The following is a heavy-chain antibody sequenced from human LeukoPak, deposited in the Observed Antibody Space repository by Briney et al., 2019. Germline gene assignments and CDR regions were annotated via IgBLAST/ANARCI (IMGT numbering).Heavy chain of an antibody. J-gene: IGHJ4*02. CDR1: GYTFTSYG. CDR3: ARDEYHKMGYTPREYYFDY. V-gene: IGHV1-69*13. D-gene: IGHD2-2*02. Sequence: ASVKVSCKASGYTFTSYGISWVRQAPGQGLEWMGGIIPIFGTANYAQKFQGRVTITADESTSTAYMELSSLRSEDTAVYYCARDEYHKMGYTPREYYFDYWGQGTLVTVSS. CDR2: IIPIFGTA.